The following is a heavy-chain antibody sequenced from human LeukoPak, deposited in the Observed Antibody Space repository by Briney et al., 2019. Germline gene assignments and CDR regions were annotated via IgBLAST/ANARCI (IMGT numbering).Heavy chain of an antibody. CDR1: GGSINSGGYY. D-gene: IGHD2-15*01. CDR3: ARDSGGGSRIY. J-gene: IGHJ4*02. CDR2: IYYSGST. V-gene: IGHV4-31*03. Sequence: SQTLSLTCTVSGGSINSGGYYWSWIRQHPGKGLEWIGYIYYSGSTYYNPSLKSRVTISVDTSKNQFSLKLSSVTAADTAVYYCARDSGGGSRIYWGQGTLVTVSS.